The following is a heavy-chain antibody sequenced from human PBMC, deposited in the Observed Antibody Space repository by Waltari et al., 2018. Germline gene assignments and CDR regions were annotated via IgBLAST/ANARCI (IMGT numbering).Heavy chain of an antibody. CDR3: ARQPYYYGSGSYSHAFDI. J-gene: IGHJ3*02. CDR1: GYSFTSYW. Sequence: EVQLVQSGAEVKKPGESLKISCKGSGYSFTSYWIGWVRQMPGKGLEWMGIIYPGDSDTRYSPSFQGQVTISADKSISTAYLQWSSLKASDTAMYYCARQPYYYGSGSYSHAFDIWGQGTMVTVSS. D-gene: IGHD3-10*01. CDR2: IYPGDSDT. V-gene: IGHV5-51*01.